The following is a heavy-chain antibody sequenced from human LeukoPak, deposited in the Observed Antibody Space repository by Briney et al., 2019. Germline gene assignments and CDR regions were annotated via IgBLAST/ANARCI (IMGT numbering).Heavy chain of an antibody. CDR2: IYYSGST. CDR1: GGSISSSSYY. CDR3: ARDGDEGQQLDYAFDI. D-gene: IGHD6-13*01. V-gene: IGHV4-39*07. J-gene: IGHJ3*02. Sequence: SETLSLTCTVSGGSISSSSYYWGWIRQPPGKGLEWIGSIYYSGSTYYNPSLKSRVTISVDTSKNQFSLKLSSVTAADTAVYYCARDGDEGQQLDYAFDIWGQGTMVTVSS.